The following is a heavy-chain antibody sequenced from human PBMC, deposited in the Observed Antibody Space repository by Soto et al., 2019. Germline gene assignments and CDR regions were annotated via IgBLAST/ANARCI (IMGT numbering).Heavy chain of an antibody. D-gene: IGHD3-3*01. CDR2: LYWDDDK. Sequence: QITLNESGPTQVKPRQTLTLTCTFSGFSLTTSGVGVGWIRQSPGKAPEWLALLYWDDDKRYSPSLKSRLTITKDTSKNQVVLIMADLDPADTATYYCAHRVLRTVFGLVTTTAIYFDFWGQGTPVAVSS. CDR3: AHRVLRTVFGLVTTTAIYFDF. V-gene: IGHV2-5*02. J-gene: IGHJ4*02. CDR1: GFSLTTSGVG.